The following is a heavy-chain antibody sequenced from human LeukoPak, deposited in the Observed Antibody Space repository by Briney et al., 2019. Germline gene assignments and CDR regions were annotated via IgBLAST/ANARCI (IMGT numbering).Heavy chain of an antibody. CDR3: ARGLSTIAARHPDGFDP. CDR1: GGSFSVYY. V-gene: IGHV4-34*01. J-gene: IGHJ5*02. D-gene: IGHD6-6*01. CDR2: INHSGST. Sequence: PSETLSLTCAVYGGSFSVYYWSWIRQPPGKGLEWIGEINHSGSTNYNPSLKSRVTISVDTSKNQFSLKLRSVTAADTAVYYCARGLSTIAARHPDGFDPWGQGTLVTVSS.